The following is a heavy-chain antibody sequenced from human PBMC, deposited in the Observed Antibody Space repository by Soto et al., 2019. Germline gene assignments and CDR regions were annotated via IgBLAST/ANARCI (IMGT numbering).Heavy chain of an antibody. CDR1: GFTCSSYA. CDR3: ARDLGGGSVPGFDY. CDR2: ISYDGSNK. J-gene: IGHJ4*02. V-gene: IGHV3-30-3*01. Sequence: PGGSLRLSCAASGFTCSSYAMHWVRQAPGKGLEWVAVISYDGSNKYYADSVKGRFTISRDNSKNTLYLQMNSLRAEDTAVYYCARDLGGGSVPGFDYWGQGTLVTVSS. D-gene: IGHD3-16*01.